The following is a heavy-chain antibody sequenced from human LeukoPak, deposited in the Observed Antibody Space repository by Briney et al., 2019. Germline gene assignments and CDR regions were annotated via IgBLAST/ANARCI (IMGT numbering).Heavy chain of an antibody. D-gene: IGHD2-15*01. CDR3: ARHPFATPFDH. V-gene: IGHV4-59*08. Sequence: TSETLSLTCTVSGDSISGVYWSWIRQPPGKGLEWIGYVYYSGDTNYNPPLKSRVTMSLDTSKNQVSLRLSSVTAADTAVYYCARHPFATPFDHWGRGTLLTVSS. J-gene: IGHJ4*02. CDR2: VYYSGDT. CDR1: GDSISGVY.